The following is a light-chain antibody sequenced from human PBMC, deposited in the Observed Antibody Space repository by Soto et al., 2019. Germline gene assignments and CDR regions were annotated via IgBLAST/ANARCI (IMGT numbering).Light chain of an antibody. J-gene: IGLJ2*01. CDR3: QTWSTGVV. V-gene: IGLV4-69*01. CDR2: LNSDGSH. CDR1: SGHSSYA. Sequence: QLVLTQSPSASASLGASVKLTCTLSSGHSSYAIAWHQQQPEKGPRYLMKLNSDGSHSKGDGIPDRFSGSSSGAERYLTISSLQSEDEADYYCQTWSTGVVFGGGTKLTVL.